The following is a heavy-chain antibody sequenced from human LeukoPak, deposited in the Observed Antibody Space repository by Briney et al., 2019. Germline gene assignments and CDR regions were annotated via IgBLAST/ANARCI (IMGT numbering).Heavy chain of an antibody. J-gene: IGHJ6*04. CDR2: TYPGDSDT. CDR3: ARSYYDILTGYSATSHYGMDV. V-gene: IGHV5-51*01. Sequence: GESLKISCKGSGYSFTSYWIGWVRQMPGKGLEWMGITYPGDSDTRYSPSFQGQVTISADKSISTAYLQWSSLKASDTAMYYCARSYYDILTGYSATSHYGMDVWGKVTTVTVSS. D-gene: IGHD3-9*01. CDR1: GYSFTSYW.